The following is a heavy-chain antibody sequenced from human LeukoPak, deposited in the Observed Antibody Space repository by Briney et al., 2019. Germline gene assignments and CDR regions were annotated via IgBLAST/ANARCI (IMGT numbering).Heavy chain of an antibody. Sequence: GESLKISCKGSGYSFTSYWISWVRQMPGKGLEWMGRIDPSDSYTNYSPSLQGHVTISADKSISTAYLQWSSLKASDTAMYYCARQTMVRGVYYYGMDVWGKGTTVTVSS. CDR2: IDPSDSYT. J-gene: IGHJ6*04. CDR3: ARQTMVRGVYYYGMDV. CDR1: GYSFTSYW. D-gene: IGHD3-10*01. V-gene: IGHV5-10-1*01.